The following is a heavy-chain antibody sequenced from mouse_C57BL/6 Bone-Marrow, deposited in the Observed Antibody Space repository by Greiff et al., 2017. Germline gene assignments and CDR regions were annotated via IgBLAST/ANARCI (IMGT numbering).Heavy chain of an antibody. Sequence: QVQLQQPGAELVRPGTSVKLSCKASGYTFTSYWMPWVKQRPGQGLEWIGVIDPSDSYTNYNQKFKGKATLTVDTSSSTAYMHLSSLTSEDAAVYYCARGDCAMDYWGQGTSVTVSS. CDR2: IDPSDSYT. J-gene: IGHJ4*01. V-gene: IGHV1-59*01. CDR1: GYTFTSYW. CDR3: ARGDCAMDY.